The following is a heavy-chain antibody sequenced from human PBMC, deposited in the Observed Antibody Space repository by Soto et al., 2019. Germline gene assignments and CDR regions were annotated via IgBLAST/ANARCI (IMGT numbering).Heavy chain of an antibody. CDR1: GYTFTGYY. CDR3: ARDPSSSWTSDY. D-gene: IGHD6-13*01. V-gene: IGHV1-2*04. J-gene: IGHJ4*02. Sequence: ASVKVSCKASGYTFTGYYMHWVRQAPGQGLEWMGWINPNSGGTNYAQKFQGWVTMTRDTSISTAYMELSRLRSDDTAVYYCARDPSSSWTSDYWGQGTLVTVSS. CDR2: INPNSGGT.